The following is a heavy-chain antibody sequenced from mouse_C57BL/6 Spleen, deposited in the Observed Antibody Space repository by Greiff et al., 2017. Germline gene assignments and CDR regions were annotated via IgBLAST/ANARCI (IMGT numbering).Heavy chain of an antibody. CDR1: GFSLTSYG. D-gene: IGHD2-4*01. CDR2: IWSGGST. CDR3: ARNYDYEDGVFAY. J-gene: IGHJ3*01. V-gene: IGHV2-2*01. Sequence: VQLQQSGPGLVQPSQCLSISCTASGFSLTSYGVHWVRQSPGKGLEWLGVIWSGGSTDYNAAFISRMGISKDNSKSQVFFKMNSLQADDTAIYCCARNYDYEDGVFAYWGQGTLVTVSA.